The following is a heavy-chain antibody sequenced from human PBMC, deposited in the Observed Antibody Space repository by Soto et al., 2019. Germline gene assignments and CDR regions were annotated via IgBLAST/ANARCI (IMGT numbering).Heavy chain of an antibody. J-gene: IGHJ6*03. V-gene: IGHV3-23*01. D-gene: IGHD2-2*01. Sequence: EVQLLESGGGLVQPGGSLRLSCAASGFTFSSYAMSWVRQAAGKGLEWVSAIVGGGGNTNYADSVKGRFTISRDNSKNTLYLQLSSLRAEDTAIYYCAKYHADYYFYYYMDFWGKGTTVTVSS. CDR1: GFTFSSYA. CDR2: IVGGGGNT. CDR3: AKYHADYYFYYYMDF.